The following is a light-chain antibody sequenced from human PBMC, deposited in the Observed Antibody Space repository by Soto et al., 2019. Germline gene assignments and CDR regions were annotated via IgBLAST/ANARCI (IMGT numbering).Light chain of an antibody. CDR3: CSSAGSSTVV. CDR1: SSDVGSYNL. J-gene: IGLJ2*01. V-gene: IGLV2-23*01. Sequence: QSALTQPASVSGSPGQSITISCTGTSSDVGSYNLVSWYQQHPGKAPKLLIYESSKRPSGVSNRFSAAKSGSTAALTISGRLAEEEDDYYCCSSAGSSTVVFGGGTKLTVL. CDR2: ESS.